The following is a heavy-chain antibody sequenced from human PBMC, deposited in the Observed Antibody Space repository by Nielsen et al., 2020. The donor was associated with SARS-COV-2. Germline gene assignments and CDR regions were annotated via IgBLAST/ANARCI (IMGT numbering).Heavy chain of an antibody. CDR1: GYSISSGYY. V-gene: IGHV4-38-2*02. J-gene: IGHJ4*02. CDR3: ASTNSSGSGSYFDY. D-gene: IGHD3-22*01. CDR2: IYYSGST. Sequence: SETLSLTCTVSGYSISSGYYWGWIRQPPGKGLEWIGSIYYSGSTYYNPSLKSRVTISVDTSKNQFSLKLSSVTAADTAVYYCASTNSSGSGSYFDYWGQGTLVTVSS.